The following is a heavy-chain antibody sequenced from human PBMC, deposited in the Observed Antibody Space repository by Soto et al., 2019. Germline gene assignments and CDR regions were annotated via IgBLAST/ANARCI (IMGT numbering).Heavy chain of an antibody. CDR2: INHSGST. Sequence: SETLSLTCAVYGGSFSGYYWSWIRQPPGKGLEWIGEINHSGSTNYNPSLKSRVTISVDTSKNQFSLKLSSVTAADTAVYYCARGILRYFDWLFGDAFDIWGQGTMVTVSS. CDR3: ARGILRYFDWLFGDAFDI. D-gene: IGHD3-9*01. CDR1: GGSFSGYY. J-gene: IGHJ3*02. V-gene: IGHV4-34*01.